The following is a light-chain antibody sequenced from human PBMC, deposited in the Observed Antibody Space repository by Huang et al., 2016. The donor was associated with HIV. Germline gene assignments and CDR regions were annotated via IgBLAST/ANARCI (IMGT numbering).Light chain of an antibody. CDR2: GAS. V-gene: IGKV3-20*01. J-gene: IGKJ5*01. CDR1: QSVSSSY. Sequence: EIVLTQTPGTLSLSPGERATLSCRASQSVSSSYLAWYQQKPGQVPTLLIYGASSRATGIPDRFSGSGSGTDFTLTISRLEPEDFAVYYCQQYGSSAEITFGQGTRLEIK. CDR3: QQYGSSAEIT.